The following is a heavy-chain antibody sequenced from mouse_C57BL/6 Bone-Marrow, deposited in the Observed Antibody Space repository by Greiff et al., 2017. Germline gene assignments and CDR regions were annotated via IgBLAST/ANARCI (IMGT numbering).Heavy chain of an antibody. V-gene: IGHV1-7*01. J-gene: IGHJ4*01. CDR1: GYTFTSYW. CDR3: ASDDYYGSSLYYYAMDY. D-gene: IGHD1-1*01. CDR2: IKPSSGYT. Sequence: VQLQQSGAELAKPGASVKLSCKASGYTFTSYWMHLVKQRPGQGLEWIGYIKPSSGYTKYNKKFQDKAPLTADKSSSTADLQLSSLTYEDSAVYYCASDDYYGSSLYYYAMDYWGQGTSVTVSS.